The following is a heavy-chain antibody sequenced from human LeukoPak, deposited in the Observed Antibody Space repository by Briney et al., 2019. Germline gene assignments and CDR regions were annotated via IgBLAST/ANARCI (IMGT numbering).Heavy chain of an antibody. CDR3: ARENYDYVWGSYRQNWFDP. CDR2: IYYSGST. J-gene: IGHJ5*02. CDR1: GGSVSSGSYY. D-gene: IGHD3-16*02. Sequence: SETLSLTCTVSGGSVSSGSYYWGWIRQPPGKGLEWIGYIYYSGSTNYNPSLKSRVTISVDTSKNQFSLKLSSVTAADTAVYYCARENYDYVWGSYRQNWFDPWGQGTLVTVSS. V-gene: IGHV4-61*01.